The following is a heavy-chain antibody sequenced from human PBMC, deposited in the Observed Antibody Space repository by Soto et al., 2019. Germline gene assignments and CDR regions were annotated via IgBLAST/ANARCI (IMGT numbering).Heavy chain of an antibody. V-gene: IGHV3-7*01. CDR2: IKQDGSEK. Sequence: EVQLVESGGGLVQPGGSLRLSCAASGFTFSSYWMSWVRQAPGKGLEWVANIKQDGSEKYYVDSVKGRFTISRDNAKNSLYLQMNSLRAEDTAVYYCARDPGDYDFWSGYRHPYYFDYWGQGTLVTVSS. CDR3: ARDPGDYDFWSGYRHPYYFDY. J-gene: IGHJ4*02. D-gene: IGHD3-3*01. CDR1: GFTFSSYW.